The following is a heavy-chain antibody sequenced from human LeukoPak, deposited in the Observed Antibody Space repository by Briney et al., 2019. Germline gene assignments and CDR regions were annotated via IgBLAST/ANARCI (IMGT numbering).Heavy chain of an antibody. CDR2: INPNSGGT. J-gene: IGHJ4*02. V-gene: IGHV1-2*02. CDR1: GYAFTGYY. Sequence: ASVKVSCKASGYAFTGYYMHWVRQAPGQGLEWMGWINPNSGGTNYAQKFQGRVTMTRDTSISTAYMELSRLRSDDTAVYYCARGPRIAAAGSYFDYWGQGTLVTVSS. D-gene: IGHD6-13*01. CDR3: ARGPRIAAAGSYFDY.